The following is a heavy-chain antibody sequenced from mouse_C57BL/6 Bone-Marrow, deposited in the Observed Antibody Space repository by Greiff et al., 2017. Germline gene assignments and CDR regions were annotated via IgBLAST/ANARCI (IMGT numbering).Heavy chain of an antibody. V-gene: IGHV1-55*01. CDR3: ATTTVVEEAAWFAY. J-gene: IGHJ3*01. CDR2: IYPGSGST. CDR1: GYTFTSYW. D-gene: IGHD1-1*01. Sequence: VQLQQPGAELVKPGASVKMSCKASGYTFTSYWITWVKQRPGPGLEWIGAIYPGSGSTNYNEKFKSKATLTVDTSSSTAYMQLSSLTSEYSAVYYCATTTVVEEAAWFAYWGQGTLVTVSA.